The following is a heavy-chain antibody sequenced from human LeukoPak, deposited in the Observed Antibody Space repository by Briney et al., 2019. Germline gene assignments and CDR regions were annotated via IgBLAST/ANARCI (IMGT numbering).Heavy chain of an antibody. CDR2: MNPNSGNT. J-gene: IGHJ4*02. CDR3: ARALSYYYDSSGPEGFDY. CDR1: GYTFTSYD. Sequence: ASVKVSCEASGYTFTSYDINWVRQATGQGLEWMGWMNPNSGNTGYAQKFQGRVTMTRNTSISTAYMELSSLRSEDTAVYYCARALSYYYDSSGPEGFDYWGQGTLVTVSS. V-gene: IGHV1-8*01. D-gene: IGHD3-22*01.